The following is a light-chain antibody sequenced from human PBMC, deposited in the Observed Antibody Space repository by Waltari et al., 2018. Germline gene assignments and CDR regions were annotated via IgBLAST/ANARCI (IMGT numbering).Light chain of an antibody. CDR2: KAS. V-gene: IGKV1-5*03. Sequence: DIQMTQFPATLSASVGDRVTITCRASQSISDWLAWFQQKPGKAPKLLIYKASTLHPGFPSRFSGSGSGSEFTLTINSLQADDFATYFCQQYDAYPYTFGQGTKLEI. CDR1: QSISDW. CDR3: QQYDAYPYT. J-gene: IGKJ2*01.